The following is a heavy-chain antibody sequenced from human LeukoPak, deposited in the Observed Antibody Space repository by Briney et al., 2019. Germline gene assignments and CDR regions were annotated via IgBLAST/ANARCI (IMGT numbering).Heavy chain of an antibody. J-gene: IGHJ4*02. CDR2: INPNSGVT. CDR3: ARDSTPLDY. Sequence: ASVKVSCKASGYTFTGYYMHWVRQAPGQGLEWMGWINPNSGVTDYAQKFQGRVTMTRDTSISTAYMELRGLRSDDTALYYCARDSTPLDYWGQGTLVTVSS. CDR1: GYTFTGYY. V-gene: IGHV1-2*02.